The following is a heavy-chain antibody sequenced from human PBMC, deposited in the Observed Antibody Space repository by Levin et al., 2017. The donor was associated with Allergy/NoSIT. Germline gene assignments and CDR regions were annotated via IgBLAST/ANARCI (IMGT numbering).Heavy chain of an antibody. V-gene: IGHV3-48*01. J-gene: IGHJ4*02. CDR3: VTDESGDEDFDY. D-gene: IGHD7-27*01. CDR2: ITIPSRTI. CDR1: GFILRTSD. Sequence: GGSLRLSCAASGFILRTSDMNWVRLAPGQGLERISFITIPSRTISYANSVKGRFTVSRDNVKNLLYLDMNSLRAEATAVYYCVTDESGDEDFDYWGQGTLVTVSS.